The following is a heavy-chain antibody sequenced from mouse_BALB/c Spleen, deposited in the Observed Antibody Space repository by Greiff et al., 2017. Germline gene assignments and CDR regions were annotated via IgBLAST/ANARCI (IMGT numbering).Heavy chain of an antibody. V-gene: IGHV14-3*02. CDR3: ARDSYWYFDV. J-gene: IGHJ1*01. Sequence: EVQLQQSGAELVKPGASVKLSCTASGFNIKDTYMHWAKQRPEQGLEWIGRIDPANGNTKYDPKFQGKATITADTSSNTAYLQLSSLTSEDTAVYYCARDSYWYFDVWGAGTTVTVSS. CDR1: GFNIKDTY. D-gene: IGHD3-2*01. CDR2: IDPANGNT.